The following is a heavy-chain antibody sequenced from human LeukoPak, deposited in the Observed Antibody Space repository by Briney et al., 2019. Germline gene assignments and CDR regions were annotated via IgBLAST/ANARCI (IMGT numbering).Heavy chain of an antibody. V-gene: IGHV3-30-3*01. J-gene: IGHJ4*02. CDR1: GYTFTGYY. D-gene: IGHD6-13*01. CDR2: ISYDGTEK. Sequence: SCKASGYTFTGYYMHWVRQAPGKGLEWVAVISYDGTEKYYTDSVKGRFNISRDNSKNRVYLQMDSLRLEDTAVYFCIRDKPWQQFIFDYWGRGTLVTVSS. CDR3: IRDKPWQQFIFDY.